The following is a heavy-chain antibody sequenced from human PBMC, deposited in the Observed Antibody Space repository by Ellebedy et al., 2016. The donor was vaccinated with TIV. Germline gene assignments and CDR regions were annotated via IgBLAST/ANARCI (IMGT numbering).Heavy chain of an antibody. Sequence: GESLKISCAASGFPVSTNCLSWVRQTAGKGLQWVSVLCSGTASYYADSVRGRFTISRDNSNNTLHLQMNSLRDEDTAVYVCARSHSSAYLSAFDIWGQGTMVTVSS. D-gene: IGHD3-22*01. V-gene: IGHV3-53*01. J-gene: IGHJ3*02. CDR2: LCSGTAS. CDR3: ARSHSSAYLSAFDI. CDR1: GFPVSTNC.